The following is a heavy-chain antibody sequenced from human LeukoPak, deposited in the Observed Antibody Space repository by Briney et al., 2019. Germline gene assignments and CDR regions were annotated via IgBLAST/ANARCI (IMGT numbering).Heavy chain of an antibody. V-gene: IGHV4-59*11. CDR3: ARDGRYCSGGDCYWGGWFDP. Sequence: SETLSLTCTVSGGSISSHYWSWIRQPPGKGLERIGYVIYSGSTNYNPSLKSRVTISVDTSKNQFSMKLSSVTAADTAVYYCARDGRYCSGGDCYWGGWFDPLGEGAMVTVSS. CDR1: GGSISSHY. J-gene: IGHJ5*02. D-gene: IGHD2-15*01. CDR2: VIYSGST.